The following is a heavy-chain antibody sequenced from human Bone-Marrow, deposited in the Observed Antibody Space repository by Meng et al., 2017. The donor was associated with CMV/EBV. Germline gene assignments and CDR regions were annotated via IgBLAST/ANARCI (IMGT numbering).Heavy chain of an antibody. J-gene: IGHJ6*02. CDR1: GYTFTSYY. CDR2: INPSGGST. Sequence: ASVKVSCKASGYTFTSYYMHWVRQAPGQGLEWMGIINPSGGSTSYAQKFQGRVPMTRDTSTSTVYMELSSLRSEDTAVYYCARDLSWDSSSWYSGMNVWGQGTTATVSS. D-gene: IGHD6-13*01. CDR3: ARDLSWDSSSWYSGMNV. V-gene: IGHV1-46*01.